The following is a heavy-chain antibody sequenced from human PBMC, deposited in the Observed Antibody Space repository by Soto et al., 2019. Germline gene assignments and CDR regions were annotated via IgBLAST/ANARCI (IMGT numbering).Heavy chain of an antibody. V-gene: IGHV1-8*02. CDR2: MNPNSGNT. D-gene: IGHD1-1*01. CDR1: GYTFTNSG. CDR3: AGPWNKQ. J-gene: IGHJ4*02. Sequence: ASVKVSCKASGYTFTNSGISWVRQATGQGLEWMGWMNPNSGNTGYAQKFQGRVTMTRDTSISTAYMELSSLRDEDTAVYYCAGPWNKQWGQGTPVTVSS.